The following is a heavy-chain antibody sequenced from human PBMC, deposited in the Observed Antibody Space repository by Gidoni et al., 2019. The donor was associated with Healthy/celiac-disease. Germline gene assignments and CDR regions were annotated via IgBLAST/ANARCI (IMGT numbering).Heavy chain of an antibody. D-gene: IGHD6-19*01. CDR1: GYSFTSYW. CDR3: ARLGLSSGWYWYYYYMDV. Sequence: VQLVQSGAEVKGACESLRISTTGSGYSFTSYWLSWGRQMPGKGLEWMGRIEPSDSYTNYSPSFQGHVTISADKSISTAYLQWSSLKASDTAMYYCARLGLSSGWYWYYYYMDVWGKGTTVTVSS. CDR2: IEPSDSYT. J-gene: IGHJ6*03. V-gene: IGHV5-10-1*03.